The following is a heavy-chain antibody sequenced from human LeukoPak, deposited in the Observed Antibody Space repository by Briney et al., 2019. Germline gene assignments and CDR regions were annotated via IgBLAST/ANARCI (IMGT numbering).Heavy chain of an antibody. CDR2: MNPNSGNT. J-gene: IGHJ4*02. Sequence: ASVKVSCKASGYTFTSYDIHWVRQATGQGLAWMGWMNPNSGNTGYAQKFQGRVTMTTNTSISTAYMELSSLRSEDAAVYYCARHGGGTYLQYWGQGALVIVSA. CDR3: ARHGGGTYLQY. CDR1: GYTFTSYD. D-gene: IGHD1-26*01. V-gene: IGHV1-8*01.